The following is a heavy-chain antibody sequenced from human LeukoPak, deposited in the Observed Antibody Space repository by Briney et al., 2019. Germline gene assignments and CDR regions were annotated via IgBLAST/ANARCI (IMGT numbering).Heavy chain of an antibody. CDR1: GGSISSSNW. Sequence: SETLSLTCAVSGGSISSSNWWSWVRQPPGKGLEWIGEIYHSGSTNYNPSLKSRVTISVDKSKNQFSLKLSSVTAEDTAVYYCARTAIPHYYYYYMDVWGKGTTVTISS. CDR3: ARTAIPHYYYYYMDV. J-gene: IGHJ6*03. CDR2: IYHSGST. D-gene: IGHD2-21*02. V-gene: IGHV4-4*02.